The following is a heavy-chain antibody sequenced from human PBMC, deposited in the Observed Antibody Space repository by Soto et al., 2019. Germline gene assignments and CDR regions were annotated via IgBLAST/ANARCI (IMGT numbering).Heavy chain of an antibody. V-gene: IGHV1-18*01. CDR1: GYTFTSYG. CDR3: ARRGPLMTTVTTDWYFDL. D-gene: IGHD4-17*01. J-gene: IGHJ2*01. CDR2: ISAYNGNT. Sequence: QVQLVQSGAEVKKPGASVKVSCKASGYTFTSYGISWVRQAPGQGLERMGWISAYNGNTNYAQKLQGRVTMTTDTPTSTAYMELGSLRSDDTAVYYCARRGPLMTTVTTDWYFDLWGRGTLVTVSS.